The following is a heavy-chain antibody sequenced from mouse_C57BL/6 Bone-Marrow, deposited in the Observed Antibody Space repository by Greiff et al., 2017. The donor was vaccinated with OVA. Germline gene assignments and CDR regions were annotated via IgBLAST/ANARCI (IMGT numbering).Heavy chain of an antibody. J-gene: IGHJ3*01. CDR2: IWTGGGT. CDR1: GFSFTSYA. CDR3: ARNPGRRAWFAY. V-gene: IGHV2-9-1*01. Sequence: QVQLKQSGPGLVAPSQSLSITCTVSGFSFTSYAISWVRQPPGKGLAWLGVIWTGGGTNYNSALKSRLSISKDNSKSQVFLKMNSLQTDDTARYYCARNPGRRAWFAYWGQGTLVTVSA.